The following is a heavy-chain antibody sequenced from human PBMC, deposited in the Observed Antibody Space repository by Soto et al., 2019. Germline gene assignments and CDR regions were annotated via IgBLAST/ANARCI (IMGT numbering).Heavy chain of an antibody. J-gene: IGHJ4*02. Sequence: QVQLVQYGAAVKKPGASVKVSCKASGYTFTNFGISWVRQAPGQGLEWMGWISAYNGNTNYAQKFQGRVTMTTETSTSTAYMEVRSLRFDDTAVYYCARGGTPIGYWGQGTLGTVSS. CDR2: ISAYNGNT. V-gene: IGHV1-18*01. D-gene: IGHD3-16*01. CDR3: ARGGTPIGY. CDR1: GYTFTNFG.